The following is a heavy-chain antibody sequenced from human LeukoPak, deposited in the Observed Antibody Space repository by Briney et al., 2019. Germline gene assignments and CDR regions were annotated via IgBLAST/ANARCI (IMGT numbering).Heavy chain of an antibody. CDR3: ARDRSSGLYYYDSSGYFDAFDI. CDR2: ISSSSSYI. D-gene: IGHD3-22*01. V-gene: IGHV3-21*01. J-gene: IGHJ3*02. Sequence: GGSLRLSCAASGFTFSSYSMNWVRQAPGKGLEWVSSISSSSSYIYYADSVKGRFTISRDNAKNSLYLQMNSLRAEDTAVYYCARDRSSGLYYYDSSGYFDAFDIWGQGTMVTVSS. CDR1: GFTFSSYS.